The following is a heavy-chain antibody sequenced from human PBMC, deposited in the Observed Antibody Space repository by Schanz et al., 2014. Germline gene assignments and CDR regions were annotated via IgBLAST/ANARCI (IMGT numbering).Heavy chain of an antibody. CDR3: AGDWASGRYYSDY. J-gene: IGHJ4*02. Sequence: QVQLVESGGGVAQPGGSLRLSCAASGFSFSGYGMHWVRQAPGKGLEWVAYIRFDASAKYYGDSVEGRFTISRDNAKNTLYLQMNSMRTEDTAVYYCAGDWASGRYYSDYWGQGTLVTVSS. CDR2: IRFDASAK. D-gene: IGHD1-26*01. CDR1: GFSFSGYG. V-gene: IGHV3-30*02.